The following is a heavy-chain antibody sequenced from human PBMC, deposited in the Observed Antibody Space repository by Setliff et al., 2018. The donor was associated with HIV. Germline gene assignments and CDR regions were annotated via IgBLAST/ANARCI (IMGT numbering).Heavy chain of an antibody. Sequence: GSLRLSCAASGFTFSSYAMSWVRQAPGKGLEWVSAISGRGGSTYYADSVKGRFTISRDNSKNTLYVQMNSLGAEDTAVYYCAKDRYSSTWTEGFDYWGQGTLVTVSS. CDR2: ISGRGGST. CDR3: AKDRYSSTWTEGFDY. CDR1: GFTFSSYA. V-gene: IGHV3-23*01. J-gene: IGHJ4*02. D-gene: IGHD6-13*01.